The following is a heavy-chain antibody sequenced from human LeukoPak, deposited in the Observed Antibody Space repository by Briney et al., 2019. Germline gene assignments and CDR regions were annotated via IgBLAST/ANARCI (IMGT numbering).Heavy chain of an antibody. Sequence: PGGSLRLSCAASGFTFSSYGMHWVRQAPGKGLEWVAFIRYDGSNKYYADSVKGRFTISRDNSKNTLYLQMNSLRAEDTAVYYCAKVAYCSSTSCYQAAAFDIWGQGTMVTVSS. CDR2: IRYDGSNK. J-gene: IGHJ3*02. CDR1: GFTFSSYG. D-gene: IGHD2-2*01. CDR3: AKVAYCSSTSCYQAAAFDI. V-gene: IGHV3-30*02.